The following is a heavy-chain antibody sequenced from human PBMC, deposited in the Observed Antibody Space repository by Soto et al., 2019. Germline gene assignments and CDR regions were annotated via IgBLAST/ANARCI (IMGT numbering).Heavy chain of an antibody. J-gene: IGHJ6*02. CDR2: IIPIFGTA. V-gene: IGHV1-69*13. CDR1: GGTFSSYA. Sequence: SVKVSCKASGGTFSSYAISWVRQSPGQGLEWMGGIIPIFGTANYAQKFQGRVTITADESTSTAYMELSSLRSEDTAVYYCASDAVAGNLVSYYYYGMDVWGQGTTVTVSS. D-gene: IGHD6-19*01. CDR3: ASDAVAGNLVSYYYYGMDV.